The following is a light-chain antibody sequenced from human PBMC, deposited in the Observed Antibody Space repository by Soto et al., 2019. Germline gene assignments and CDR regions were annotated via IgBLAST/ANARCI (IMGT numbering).Light chain of an antibody. CDR3: QVWDSSSDHPYV. V-gene: IGLV3-21*02. Sequence: SYELTQPPSVSVAPGQTARITCGGNNIGSKSVQWYQQKPGQAPVLVVYDDSDRPSGIPERFSGSNSGNTATLTISRVEGGVEADYYCQVWDSSSDHPYVFGTGTKVTVL. CDR1: NIGSKS. CDR2: DDS. J-gene: IGLJ1*01.